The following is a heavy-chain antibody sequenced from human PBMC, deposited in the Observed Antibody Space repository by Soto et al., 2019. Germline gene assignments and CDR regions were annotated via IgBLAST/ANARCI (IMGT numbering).Heavy chain of an antibody. V-gene: IGHV3-15*01. Sequence: GGSLRLSCAASGFTFSNAWMSWVRQAPGKGLEWVGRIKSKSDGGTTDYATPVKGRVAISRDDSSNTLYLQMNGLRVEDTAVYYCARDRPPNPYFDYWGQGTLVTVSS. CDR1: GFTFSNAW. D-gene: IGHD6-6*01. CDR2: IKSKSDGGTT. J-gene: IGHJ4*02. CDR3: ARDRPPNPYFDY.